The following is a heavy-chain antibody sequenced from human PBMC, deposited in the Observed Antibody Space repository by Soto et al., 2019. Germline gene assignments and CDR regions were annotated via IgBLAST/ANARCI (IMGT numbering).Heavy chain of an antibody. Sequence: PSETLSLTCTVSGASINSDFWNWSRHPAAKGLGWICHVHIIWRSTYNPSLTSRITRSLYPPTNQLSLKLTSVPAADTAVYYCSRVSSFEYCSGGSCYTNYYYSGMDVWGQGTTVTAPS. CDR3: SRVSSFEYCSGGSCYTNYYYSGMDV. J-gene: IGHJ6*02. CDR2: VHIIWRS. CDR1: GASINSDF. D-gene: IGHD2-15*01. V-gene: IGHV4-4*07.